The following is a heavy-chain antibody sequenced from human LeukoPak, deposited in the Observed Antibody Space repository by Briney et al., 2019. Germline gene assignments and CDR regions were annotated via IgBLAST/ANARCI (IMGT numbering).Heavy chain of an antibody. J-gene: IGHJ4*02. D-gene: IGHD6-13*01. CDR2: IYHSGST. Sequence: SETLSLTCAVYGGSFSGYSWSWIRQPPGKGLEWIGYIYHSGSTYYNPSLKSRVTISVDRSKNQFSLKLSSVTAADMAVYYCARGSGYSSSWSTLYYFDYWGQGTLVTVSS. CDR1: GGSFSGYS. CDR3: ARGSGYSSSWSTLYYFDY. V-gene: IGHV4-30-2*01.